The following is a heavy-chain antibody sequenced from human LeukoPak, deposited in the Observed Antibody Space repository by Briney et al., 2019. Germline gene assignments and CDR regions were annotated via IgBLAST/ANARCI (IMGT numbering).Heavy chain of an antibody. CDR2: IYYSGST. D-gene: IGHD2-15*01. J-gene: IGHJ5*02. CDR3: ARILGYCSGGSCYSGHNWFDP. Sequence: SETLSLTCTVSGGSISSSSYYWGWIRQPPGKGLEWIGSIYYSGSTYYNPSLKSRVTISVDTSKNQFSLKLSSVTAADTAVYYCARILGYCSGGSCYSGHNWFDPWGQGTLVTVSS. V-gene: IGHV4-39*07. CDR1: GGSISSSSYY.